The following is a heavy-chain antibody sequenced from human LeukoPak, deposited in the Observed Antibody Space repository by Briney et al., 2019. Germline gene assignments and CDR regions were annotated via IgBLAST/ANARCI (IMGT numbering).Heavy chain of an antibody. CDR2: ISDTGFSI. D-gene: IGHD3-22*01. J-gene: IGHJ6*01. CDR3: ARAPPYYYDSRGYHYERGNYYYGMDV. Sequence: GGSLRLSCAASGFTFSNYNMNWFRQAPGKGLEWVSYISDTGFSIYYADSVKGRFTISRDNSQNTLYLQIHGLRAADTAVYYCARAPPYYYDSRGYHYERGNYYYGMDVWGQGTTVIVSS. CDR1: GFTFSNYN. V-gene: IGHV3-48*04.